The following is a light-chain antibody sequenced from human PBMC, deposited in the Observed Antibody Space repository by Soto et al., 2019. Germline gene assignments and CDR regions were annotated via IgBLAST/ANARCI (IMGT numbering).Light chain of an antibody. CDR3: QKHNTAPFT. CDR1: QGIYNY. V-gene: IGKV1-27*01. Sequence: DIQMTQSPASLSASVGDRVTITCRASQGIYNYLAWYQQKPGKVPKFLIFAASILHSGVQSRFSGSGSGTDFTLTISSLQPEDVATYYGQKHNTAPFTFGQGTKLEIK. J-gene: IGKJ2*01. CDR2: AAS.